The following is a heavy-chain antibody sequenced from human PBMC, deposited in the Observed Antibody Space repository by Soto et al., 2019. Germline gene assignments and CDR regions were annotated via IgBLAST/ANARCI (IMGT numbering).Heavy chain of an antibody. CDR2: MYYNGAT. Sequence: SETVSLTCSLSAVSIIVYPWSWIRQPPRKGLECTPTMYYNGATKYNPSLESRVAMSIDTSKPPFSLRLSSVTAAEKAVYYCARELPSPGLGTYYNRYHYWRKRPLVAVSS. CDR3: ARELPSPGLGTYYNRYHY. CDR1: AVSIIVYP. J-gene: IGHJ4*02. V-gene: IGHV4-59*01. D-gene: IGHD3-10*01.